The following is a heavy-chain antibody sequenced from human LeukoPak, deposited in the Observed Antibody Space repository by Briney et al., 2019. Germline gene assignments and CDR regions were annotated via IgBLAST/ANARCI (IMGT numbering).Heavy chain of an antibody. Sequence: GGSLRLSCTASGFTFSDNYMSWIRQAPGKGLEWISYISNTGTGIYYADSVKGRFTIFRDNAKNSLYLQMNSLRVEDTAVYYCARRYYRFDSWGQGTLVTVSA. CDR3: ARRYYRFDS. J-gene: IGHJ4*02. CDR1: GFTFSDNY. CDR2: ISNTGTGI. D-gene: IGHD3-10*01. V-gene: IGHV3-11*04.